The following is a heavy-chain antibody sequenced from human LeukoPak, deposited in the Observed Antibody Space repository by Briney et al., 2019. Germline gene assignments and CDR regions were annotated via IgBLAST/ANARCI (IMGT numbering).Heavy chain of an antibody. V-gene: IGHV3-53*01. CDR1: GFTVSSNY. CDR3: VSYGSGSLYYYYGMDV. Sequence: PGGSLRLSCAAFGFTVSSNYMSWVRQAPGKGLEWVSVIYSGGSTYYADSVKGRFTISRDNSKNTLYLQMNSLRAEDTAVYYCVSYGSGSLYYYYGMDVWGQGTTVTVSS. J-gene: IGHJ6*02. CDR2: IYSGGST. D-gene: IGHD3-10*01.